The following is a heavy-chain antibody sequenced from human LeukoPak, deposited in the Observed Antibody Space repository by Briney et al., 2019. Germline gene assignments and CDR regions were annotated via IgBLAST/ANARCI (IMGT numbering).Heavy chain of an antibody. CDR1: GGTFSSYA. CDR2: IIPIFGTA. D-gene: IGHD3-22*01. CDR3: ARDGGSGYYDTPHWFDP. J-gene: IGHJ5*02. V-gene: IGHV1-69*13. Sequence: GASVKVSCKASGGTFSSYAISWVRQAPGQGLEWMGGIIPIFGTANYAQKFQGRVTITADESTSTAYMELSSLRSEDTAVYYCARDGGSGYYDTPHWFDPWGQGTLVTVSS.